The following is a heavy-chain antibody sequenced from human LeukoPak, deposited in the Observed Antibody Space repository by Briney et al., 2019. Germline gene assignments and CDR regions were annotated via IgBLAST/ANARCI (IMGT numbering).Heavy chain of an antibody. Sequence: SETLSLTCTVSGGSISSYYWSWIRQPPGKGLEWIGYIYCSGSTNYNPSLKSRVTISVDTFKNQFSLKLSSVTAADTAVYYCARGGGYCSSTSGYHFDYWGQGTLVTVSS. CDR3: ARGGGYCSSTSGYHFDY. CDR1: GGSISSYY. D-gene: IGHD2-2*01. CDR2: IYCSGST. J-gene: IGHJ4*02. V-gene: IGHV4-59*01.